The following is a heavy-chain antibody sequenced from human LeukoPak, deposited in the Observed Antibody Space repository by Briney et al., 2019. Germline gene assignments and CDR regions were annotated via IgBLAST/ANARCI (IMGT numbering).Heavy chain of an antibody. CDR2: IYTSGST. D-gene: IGHD7-27*01. CDR1: GGSISSGSYY. CDR3: ARGGTANWGSNWFDP. J-gene: IGHJ5*02. V-gene: IGHV4-61*02. Sequence: SQTLSLTCTVSGGSISSGSYYWSWIRQPAGKGLEWIGRIYTSGSTNYNPSLKSRVTISVDTSKNQFSLKLSSVTAADTAVYYCARGGTANWGSNWFDPWGQGTLVTVSS.